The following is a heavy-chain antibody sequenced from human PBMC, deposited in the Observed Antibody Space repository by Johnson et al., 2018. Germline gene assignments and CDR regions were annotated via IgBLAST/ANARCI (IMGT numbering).Heavy chain of an antibody. J-gene: IGHJ3*01. D-gene: IGHD2-21*02. CDR1: GFSFSSYV. V-gene: IGHV3-33*01. CDR2: IWSDGGNI. CDR3: ASELGAVPTALCFDF. Sequence: QVQLVQSGGGVVQXGRSLRLXCAASGFSFSSYVMHWVRQAPGEGLEWVADIWSDGGNINYGDAVTGRFAISRDNSKNTLYLEMNSLRAEDTGVYDWASELGAVPTALCFDFWGRGTMVTVSS.